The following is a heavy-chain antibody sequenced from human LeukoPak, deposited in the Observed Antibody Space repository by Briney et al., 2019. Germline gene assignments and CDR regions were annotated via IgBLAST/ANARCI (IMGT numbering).Heavy chain of an antibody. CDR2: INPSGGST. Sequence: GASVKVSCKASGYTFTSYYMHWVRQAPGQGLEWMGIINPSGGSTSYAQKFQGRVTMTRDTSTSTVYMELSSLRSEDTAVHYCASSTMTTVYYFDYWGQGTLVTVSS. CDR1: GYTFTSYY. V-gene: IGHV1-46*01. D-gene: IGHD4-11*01. J-gene: IGHJ4*02. CDR3: ASSTMTTVYYFDY.